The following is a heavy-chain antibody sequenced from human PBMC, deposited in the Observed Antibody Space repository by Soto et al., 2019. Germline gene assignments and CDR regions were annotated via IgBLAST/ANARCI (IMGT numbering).Heavy chain of an antibody. D-gene: IGHD5-18*01. CDR2: IYSSGTA. CDR3: ARELRGYSYGPGEVY. Sequence: SETLSLTCTVSGGSITSSNYYRSWIRQSPGEGLEWIGHIYSSGTAYYNPSLMSRVSMSIDTSKNQFSLNLNSVTVADTAVYFCARELRGYSYGPGEVYWGRGTLVTVSS. J-gene: IGHJ4*02. V-gene: IGHV4-30-4*01. CDR1: GGSITSSNYY.